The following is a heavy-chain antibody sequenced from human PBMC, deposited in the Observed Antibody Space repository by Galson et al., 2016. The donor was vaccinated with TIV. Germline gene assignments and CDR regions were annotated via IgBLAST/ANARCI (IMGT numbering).Heavy chain of an antibody. CDR3: ARWNDHGDQCYDY. CDR2: ISHDGEKK. Sequence: SLRLSCAASGFTFSIYVMHWVRQAPGKGLEWVAVISHDGEKKFYADSVKGRVTISRDDSKNTVYLQMNNLRAEDTAVYYCARWNDHGDQCYDYWGQGTLVTVSS. CDR1: GFTFSIYV. J-gene: IGHJ4*02. D-gene: IGHD4-17*01. V-gene: IGHV3-30*03.